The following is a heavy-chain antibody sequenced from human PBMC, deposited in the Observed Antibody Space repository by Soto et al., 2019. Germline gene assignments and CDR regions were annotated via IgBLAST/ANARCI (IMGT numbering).Heavy chain of an antibody. CDR2: ISAYNGNT. V-gene: IGHV1-18*01. J-gene: IGHJ5*02. D-gene: IGHD6-13*01. Sequence: QVQLVQSGAEVKKPGASVKVSCKASGYTFTSYGISWVRQAPGQGLEWMGWISAYNGNTNYAQKLQGRVTMTTDTSTSTAYMERRSLRSDDTAVYYCARDSSSWTKPNCFDPWGQGTLVTVSS. CDR1: GYTFTSYG. CDR3: ARDSSSWTKPNCFDP.